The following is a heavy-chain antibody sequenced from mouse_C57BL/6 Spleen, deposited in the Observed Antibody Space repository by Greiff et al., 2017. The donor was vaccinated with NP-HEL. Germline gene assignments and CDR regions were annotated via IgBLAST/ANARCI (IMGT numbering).Heavy chain of an antibody. CDR3: ARVGSSGGYFDV. D-gene: IGHD1-1*01. V-gene: IGHV1-20*01. CDR1: GYSFTGYF. J-gene: IGHJ1*03. Sequence: VQLQQSGPELVKPGDSVKISCKASGYSFTGYFMNWVMQSHGKSLEWIGRINPYNGDTFYNQKFKGKATLTVDKSSSTAHMELRSLTSEDSAVYYCARVGSSGGYFDVWGTGTTVTVSS. CDR2: INPYNGDT.